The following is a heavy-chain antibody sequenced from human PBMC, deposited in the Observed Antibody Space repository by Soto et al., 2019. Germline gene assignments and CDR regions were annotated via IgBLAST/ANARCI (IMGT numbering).Heavy chain of an antibody. CDR3: ARDRETDSWPSGAFDP. CDR1: GGSISSGGYY. CDR2: IYYSGST. D-gene: IGHD3-16*01. Sequence: SETLSLTCTVSGGSISSGGYYWSWIRQHPGKGLEWIGYIYYSGSTYYNPSLKSRVTISVDTSKNQFSLKLSPVTAADTAVYYCARDRETDSWPSGAFDPWGQGTLVTVSS. V-gene: IGHV4-31*03. J-gene: IGHJ5*02.